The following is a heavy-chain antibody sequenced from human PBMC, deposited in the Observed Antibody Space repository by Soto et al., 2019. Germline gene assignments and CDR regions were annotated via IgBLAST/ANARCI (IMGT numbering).Heavy chain of an antibody. Sequence: PGGSLRLSCAASGFTFSSNEMNWVRQAPGKGLEWVSLIYSGGSTYYADSVKGRFTISRDNAKNSLYLQMNSLRDEDTAVYYCARGAYYDSGDFFDYWGPGTLVTVSS. CDR2: IYSGGST. CDR1: GFTFSSNE. CDR3: ARGAYYDSGDFFDY. D-gene: IGHD4-17*01. J-gene: IGHJ4*02. V-gene: IGHV3-66*01.